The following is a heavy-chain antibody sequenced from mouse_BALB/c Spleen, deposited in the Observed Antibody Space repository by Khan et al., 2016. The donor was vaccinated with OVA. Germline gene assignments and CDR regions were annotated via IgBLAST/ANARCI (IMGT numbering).Heavy chain of an antibody. CDR3: AREEALYYFDY. CDR1: GYIFTSYW. J-gene: IGHJ2*01. Sequence: VQLMESGAELVRPGASVKLSCKTSGYIFTSYWIHWVKQMSGQGLEWIARIYPGSDNTYYNEKFKDKATLTADISSSTAYMQLSSLKSEDAAVYFGAREEALYYFDYWGQGTPLTVAS. D-gene: IGHD6-1*01. V-gene: IGHV1-76*01. CDR2: IYPGSDNT.